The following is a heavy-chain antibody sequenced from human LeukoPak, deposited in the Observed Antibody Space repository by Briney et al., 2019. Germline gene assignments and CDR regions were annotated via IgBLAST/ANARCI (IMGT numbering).Heavy chain of an antibody. CDR1: GFTCSSYA. Sequence: GGSLRLSCAASGFTCSSYAMSWVRQAPGKGLEWVSAISGSGGSTYYADSVKGRFTISRDNSKNTLYLQMNSLRAEDTAVYYCAKDLHSSSTFDYWGQGTLVTVSS. CDR2: ISGSGGST. CDR3: AKDLHSSSTFDY. D-gene: IGHD6-6*01. V-gene: IGHV3-23*01. J-gene: IGHJ4*02.